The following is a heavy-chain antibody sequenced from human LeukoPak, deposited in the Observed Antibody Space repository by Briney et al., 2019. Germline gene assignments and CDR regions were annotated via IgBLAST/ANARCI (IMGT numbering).Heavy chain of an antibody. J-gene: IGHJ3*02. CDR1: GGSISRGGYS. CDR2: FYYSGST. D-gene: IGHD1-7*01. V-gene: IGHV4-30-4*07. Sequence: TLSLTCAVSGGSISRGGYSWSWIRQPPGKGLEWIGYFYYSGSTYYNPSLKSRVTISVDTSKNQFSLKLSSVTAADTAVYYCARRCLELLSADAFDIWGQGTMVTVSS. CDR3: ARRCLELLSADAFDI.